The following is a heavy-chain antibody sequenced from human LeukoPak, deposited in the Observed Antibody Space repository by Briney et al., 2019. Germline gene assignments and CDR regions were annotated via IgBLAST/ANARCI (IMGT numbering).Heavy chain of an antibody. Sequence: SETLSLTCTVSGGSISSHSWSWIRQPAGKGLEWIGRIFTSGNTYHNPSLKSRVIMSVDTSKNQFSLKLSSVTAADTAVYYCAREGGGFDFWGQGTLVTVSS. CDR1: GGSISSHS. V-gene: IGHV4-4*07. D-gene: IGHD3-16*01. CDR3: AREGGGFDF. CDR2: IFTSGNT. J-gene: IGHJ4*02.